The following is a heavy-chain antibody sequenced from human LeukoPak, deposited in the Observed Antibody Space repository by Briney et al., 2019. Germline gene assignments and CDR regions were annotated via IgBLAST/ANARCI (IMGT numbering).Heavy chain of an antibody. D-gene: IGHD6-6*01. V-gene: IGHV4-31*03. J-gene: IGHJ5*02. CDR3: ARDQGSGAARANWFDP. CDR2: IYYSGST. Sequence: SETLSLTCTVSGGSISSGGYYWSWIRQHPGKGLEWIGYIYYSGSTYYNPSLKSRVTISVDTSKNQFSLKLSSVTAADTAVYYCARDQGSGAARANWFDPWGQGTLVTVSS. CDR1: GGSISSGGYY.